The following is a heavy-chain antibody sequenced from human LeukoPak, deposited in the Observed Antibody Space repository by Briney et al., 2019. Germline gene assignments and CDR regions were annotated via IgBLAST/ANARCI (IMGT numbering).Heavy chain of an antibody. CDR2: MNPNSGNT. D-gene: IGHD1-26*01. CDR1: GYTFTSYD. Sequence: VASVKVSCKASGYTFTSYDINWVRQATGQGLEWMGWMNPNSGNTGYAQEFQGRVTMTRNTSISIAYMELSSLRSEDTAVYYCARDPRSEWGLLQFDYWGQGTLVTVSS. CDR3: ARDPRSEWGLLQFDY. J-gene: IGHJ4*02. V-gene: IGHV1-8*01.